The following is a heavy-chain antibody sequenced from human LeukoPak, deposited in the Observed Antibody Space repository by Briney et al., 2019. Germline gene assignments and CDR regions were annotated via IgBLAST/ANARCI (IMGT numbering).Heavy chain of an antibody. J-gene: IGHJ6*02. CDR1: GFTFSSYA. D-gene: IGHD2-15*01. V-gene: IGHV4-39*01. CDR3: SGIVVVVAATGGMDV. Sequence: GSLRLSCAASGFTFSSYAMSWIRQPPGKGLEWIGSIYYSGSTYYNPSLKSRVTISVDTSKNQFSLKLSSVTAADTAVYYCSGIVVVVAATGGMDVWGQGTTVTVSS. CDR2: IYYSGST.